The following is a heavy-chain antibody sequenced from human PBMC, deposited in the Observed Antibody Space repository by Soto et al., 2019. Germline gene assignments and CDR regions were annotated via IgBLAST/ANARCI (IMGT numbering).Heavy chain of an antibody. J-gene: IGHJ6*03. Sequence: QLQPQESGPGLVKPSETLSLTCTVSGGSISSSSYYWGWIRQPPGKGLEWIGSIYYSGSTYYNPSLKSRVTISVDTSKNQFSLKLSSVTAADTAVYYCARHSTYYYYYMDVWGKGTTVTVSS. CDR3: ARHSTYYYYYMDV. CDR1: GGSISSSSYY. CDR2: IYYSGST. V-gene: IGHV4-39*01.